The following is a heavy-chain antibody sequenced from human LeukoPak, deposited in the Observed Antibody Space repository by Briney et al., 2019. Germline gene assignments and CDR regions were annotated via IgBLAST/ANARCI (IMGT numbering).Heavy chain of an antibody. CDR2: IYYSGST. D-gene: IGHD3-16*02. CDR1: GGSISSYY. CDR3: ARVHDCVWGSYRPLYNWFDP. V-gene: IGHV4-59*01. Sequence: PSETLSLTCTVSGGSISSYYWSWIRQPPGKGLEWIGYIYYSGSTNYNPSLKSRVTISVDTSKNQFSLKLSSVTAADTAVYYCARVHDCVWGSYRPLYNWFDPWGQGTLVTVSS. J-gene: IGHJ5*02.